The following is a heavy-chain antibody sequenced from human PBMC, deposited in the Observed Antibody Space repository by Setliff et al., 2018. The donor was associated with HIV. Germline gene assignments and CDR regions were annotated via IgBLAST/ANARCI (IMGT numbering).Heavy chain of an antibody. CDR3: AKAPLQYCSGVTCYSLDY. CDR2: IWYDAINK. CDR1: GFSFRDSA. D-gene: IGHD2-15*01. J-gene: IGHJ4*02. V-gene: IGHV3-30*02. Sequence: GGSLRLSCAASGFSFRDSAMHWVRQAPGKGLEWVGYIWYDAINKYYADSVKGRFTISRDNSKDTVYLQMNSLRAEDTAVYYCAKAPLQYCSGVTCYSLDYWGQGTLVTVSS.